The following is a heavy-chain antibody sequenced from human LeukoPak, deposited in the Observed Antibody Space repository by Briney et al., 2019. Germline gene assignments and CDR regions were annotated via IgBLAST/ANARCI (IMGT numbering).Heavy chain of an antibody. CDR2: IHYTGST. V-gene: IGHV4-39*01. CDR1: GGSIRSDSHY. CDR3: ARQTWGVGATGSLDV. J-gene: IGHJ6*02. D-gene: IGHD1-26*01. Sequence: SETLSLTCTVSGGSIRSDSHYWDWIRQAPGKGLEWIGNIHYTGSTYYNASLKSRVTILLDSSKNQFSLKLSSVSAADTAVYFCARQTWGVGATGSLDVWGHGATVIVPS.